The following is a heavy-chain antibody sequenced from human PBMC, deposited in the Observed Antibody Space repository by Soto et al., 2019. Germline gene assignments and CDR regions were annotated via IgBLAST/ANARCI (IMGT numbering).Heavy chain of an antibody. D-gene: IGHD4-17*01. CDR3: AKPGAGSPALKY. CDR1: GFTFSSYG. CDR2: ISYDGSNK. Sequence: QVQLVESGGGVVQPGRSLRLSCAASGFTFSSYGMHWVRQAPGKGLEWVAVISYDGSNKYYADSVKGRFTISRDNSKNTLDLQMNSLRAEDTAVYYCAKPGAGSPALKYWGQGTLVTVSS. J-gene: IGHJ4*02. V-gene: IGHV3-30*18.